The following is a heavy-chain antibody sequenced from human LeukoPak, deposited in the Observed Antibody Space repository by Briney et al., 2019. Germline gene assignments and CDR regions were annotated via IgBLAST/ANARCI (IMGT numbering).Heavy chain of an antibody. Sequence: PGGSLRLSCAASGFTFCDYGIHWVRQAPGKGLEGVGVIYSDGSNKYFIDSVKGRFTISRDDSKNTVCLQMNSLRVDDTSVYYCARDLKSGYMDSWGQGTMVTVSS. CDR2: IYSDGSNK. CDR1: GFTFCDYG. V-gene: IGHV3-33*01. CDR3: ARDLKSGYMDS. J-gene: IGHJ5*01. D-gene: IGHD3-3*01.